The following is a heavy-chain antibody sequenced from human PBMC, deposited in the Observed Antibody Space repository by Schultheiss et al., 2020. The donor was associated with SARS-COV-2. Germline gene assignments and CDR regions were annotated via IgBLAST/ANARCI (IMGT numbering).Heavy chain of an antibody. Sequence: GESLKISCAASGFTFSSYAMTWVRQAPGKGLEWVSVISGSGGSTYYADSVKGRFTISRDNSKNTLYLQMNSLRAEDTAVYYCARGQPIWGYFDYWGQGTLVTVSS. V-gene: IGHV3-23*01. J-gene: IGHJ4*02. CDR3: ARGQPIWGYFDY. CDR1: GFTFSSYA. D-gene: IGHD3-16*01. CDR2: ISGSGGST.